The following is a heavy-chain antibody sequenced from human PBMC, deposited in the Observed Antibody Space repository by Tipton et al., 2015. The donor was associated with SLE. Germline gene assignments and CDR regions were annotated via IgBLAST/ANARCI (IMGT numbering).Heavy chain of an antibody. J-gene: IGHJ4*02. CDR2: IYTSGST. Sequence: TLSLTCTVSGGSISSGSYYWSWIRQPAGKGLEWIGRIYTSGSTNFNPSLKSRVTISIDTSKNQFSPNLSSVTAADTAVYYCARGIGSSWGHYWGQGTLVTVSS. CDR3: ARGIGSSWGHY. CDR1: GGSISSGSYY. D-gene: IGHD6-13*01. V-gene: IGHV4-61*02.